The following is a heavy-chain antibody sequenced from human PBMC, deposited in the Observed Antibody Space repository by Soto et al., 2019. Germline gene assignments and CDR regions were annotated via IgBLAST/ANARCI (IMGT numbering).Heavy chain of an antibody. J-gene: IGHJ4*02. V-gene: IGHV1-18*01. D-gene: IGHD3-22*01. Sequence: ASVKVSCKASGYTSTSYGISWVRQAPGQGLEWVGWISAHNGDTRYAQNLQGRITMTTDTFTNTAYMELTGLTSDDTAVYYCARDWSRYYDSSGLMWFYWGQGTLVTVSS. CDR3: ARDWSRYYDSSGLMWFY. CDR2: ISAHNGDT. CDR1: GYTSTSYG.